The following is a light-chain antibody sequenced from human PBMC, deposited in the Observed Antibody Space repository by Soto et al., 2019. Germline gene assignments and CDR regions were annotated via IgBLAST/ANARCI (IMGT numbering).Light chain of an antibody. CDR3: QQYGSSGT. J-gene: IGKJ1*01. CDR1: QSVSSH. CDR2: DAS. Sequence: EIVVTQSPATLSLSPGERATLSCRASQSVSSHLAWYQQKPGQAPRLLIDDASNRATGIPARFSGSGSGTDFTLTISRLEPEDFAVYYCQQYGSSGTFGQGTKVDIK. V-gene: IGKV3-11*01.